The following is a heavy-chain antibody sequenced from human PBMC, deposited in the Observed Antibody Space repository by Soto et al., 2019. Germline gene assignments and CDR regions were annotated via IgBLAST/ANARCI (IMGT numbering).Heavy chain of an antibody. D-gene: IGHD3-10*01. J-gene: IGHJ4*02. V-gene: IGHV4-59*05. CDR1: SISTYY. CDR3: ARQVVDGTVAGSGSFDS. Sequence: SETLSLTCTVDSISTYYWNWIRQTPGKGLEWIGSFYYSGSTYYNPSLKSRVTISVDTSENQFSLKLSSVTAADTAVYYCARQVVDGTVAGSGSFDSWGQGTLVTVSS. CDR2: FYYSGST.